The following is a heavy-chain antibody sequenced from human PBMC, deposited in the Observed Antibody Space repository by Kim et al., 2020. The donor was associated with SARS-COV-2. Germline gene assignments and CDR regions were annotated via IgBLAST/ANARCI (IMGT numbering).Heavy chain of an antibody. V-gene: IGHV1-8*02. CDR3: ARDSYDYVWGSYRVVWFDP. Sequence: ASVKVSCKASGYTFTSYDINWVRQATGQGLEWMGWMNPNSGNTGYAQKFQGRVTMTRNTSISTAYMELSSLRSEDTAVYYCARDSYDYVWGSYRVVWFDPWGQGTLVTVSS. CDR1: GYTFTSYD. CDR2: MNPNSGNT. D-gene: IGHD3-16*01. J-gene: IGHJ5*02.